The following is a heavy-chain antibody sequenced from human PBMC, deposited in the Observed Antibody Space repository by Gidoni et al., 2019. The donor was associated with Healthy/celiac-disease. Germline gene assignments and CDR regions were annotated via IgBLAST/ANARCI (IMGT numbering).Heavy chain of an antibody. CDR1: GFTFTSSA. CDR2: NVVGSGNT. V-gene: IGHV1-58*02. CDR3: AAGSSGWHRKSMDV. D-gene: IGHD6-19*01. Sequence: QMQLVQSGPEVKKPGTSVKVSCKASGFTFTSSAMQWVRQARGQPLEWIEWNVVGSGNTNYAQKFQERVTITRDMSTSTAYMELSSLRSEDTAVYYCAAGSSGWHRKSMDVWGQGTTVTVSS. J-gene: IGHJ6*02.